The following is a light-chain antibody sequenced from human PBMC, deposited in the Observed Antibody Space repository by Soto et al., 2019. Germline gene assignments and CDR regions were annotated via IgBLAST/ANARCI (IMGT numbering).Light chain of an antibody. J-gene: IGKJ1*01. CDR3: PQSYSTPWT. V-gene: IGKV1-39*01. CDR2: AAS. CDR1: QSISSY. Sequence: DIQMTQSPSSLSAYVGDRVTITCRASQSISSYLNWYQQKPGKAPKLLIYAASSLQSGVPSRFSGSGSGTDFTLTISSLQPEDFATYYCPQSYSTPWTFGQETKVEIK.